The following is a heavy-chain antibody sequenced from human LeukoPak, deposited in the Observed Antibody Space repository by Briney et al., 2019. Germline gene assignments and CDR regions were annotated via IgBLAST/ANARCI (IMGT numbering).Heavy chain of an antibody. D-gene: IGHD2-21*02. V-gene: IGHV1-3*01. CDR3: ARDRVTAIEYFQH. CDR2: INAGNGDT. CDR1: GYTFTSYA. J-gene: IGHJ1*01. Sequence: ASVKVSCKASGYTFTSYAMHWVRQAPGQRLEWMGWINAGNGDTKYSQKFQGRVTITKDTSASTAYMDLSSLRSEDTAVYYCARDRVTAIEYFQHWGQGTLVTVSS.